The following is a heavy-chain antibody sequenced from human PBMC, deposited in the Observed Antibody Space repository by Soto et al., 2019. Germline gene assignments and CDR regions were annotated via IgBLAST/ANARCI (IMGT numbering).Heavy chain of an antibody. V-gene: IGHV1-69*13. Sequence: SVKVSCKAFGGAFSSNAISWMRQAPGQGLEWIGTISPIFGSAAYAQRFQGRVTITADVPTTTAYMELSSLRSEDTAVYYCARCGRQSFVWFDPWGQGTLVTVSS. D-gene: IGHD6-25*01. CDR3: ARCGRQSFVWFDP. J-gene: IGHJ5*02. CDR1: GGAFSSNA. CDR2: ISPIFGSA.